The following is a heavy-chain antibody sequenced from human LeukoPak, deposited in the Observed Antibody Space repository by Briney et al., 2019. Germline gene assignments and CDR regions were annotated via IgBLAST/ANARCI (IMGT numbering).Heavy chain of an antibody. CDR1: GFTFSSYA. CDR2: ISYDGSNK. V-gene: IGHV3-30-3*01. Sequence: GGSLRLSCAASGFTFSSYAMHWVRQAPGKGLEWVAVISYDGSNKYYADSVKGRFTISRDNSKNTLYLQMNSLRAEDTAVYYCARDGYDYYDSSGYPPFDYWGQGTLVTVSS. CDR3: ARDGYDYYDSSGYPPFDY. D-gene: IGHD3-22*01. J-gene: IGHJ4*02.